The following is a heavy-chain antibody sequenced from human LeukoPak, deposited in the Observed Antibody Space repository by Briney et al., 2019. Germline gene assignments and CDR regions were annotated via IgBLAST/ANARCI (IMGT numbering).Heavy chain of an antibody. CDR2: IYSGGST. CDR1: GFTVSNNY. V-gene: IGHV3-53*01. J-gene: IGHJ3*02. D-gene: IGHD2-15*01. Sequence: GGSLRLSCAASGFTVSNNYMSWVRQATGKGLEWVSAIYSGGSTFFADSVKGRFNISRDNSKNTLYLQMNSLRTEDTAVYYCASGLRGYGIWGQGTRVTVSS. CDR3: ASGLRGYGI.